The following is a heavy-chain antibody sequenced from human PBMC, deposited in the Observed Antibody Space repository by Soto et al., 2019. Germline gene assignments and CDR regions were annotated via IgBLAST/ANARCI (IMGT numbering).Heavy chain of an antibody. J-gene: IGHJ3*02. Sequence: EVQLLESGGGLVQPGGSLSLSCAASGFTFSSYAMSWVRQAPGKGLEWVSAISGSGGSTYYADSVKGRFTISRDNSKNTVYLQMNSLRAEDTAVYYCAKLTTVTTLKAYAFDIWGQGTMVTVSS. CDR2: ISGSGGST. CDR3: AKLTTVTTLKAYAFDI. CDR1: GFTFSSYA. V-gene: IGHV3-23*01. D-gene: IGHD4-17*01.